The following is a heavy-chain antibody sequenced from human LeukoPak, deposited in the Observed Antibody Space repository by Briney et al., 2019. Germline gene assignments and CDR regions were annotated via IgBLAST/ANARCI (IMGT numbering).Heavy chain of an antibody. CDR3: AKAEKTIFGVVPHHY. J-gene: IGHJ4*02. CDR2: IDPNSGDT. Sequence: GASVKVSCKASGYTFTGYYLHWVRQAPEQGLEWMGWIDPNSGDTNYAQKFQGRVTMTRDTSISTAHMELRRLTSDDTAIHYCAKAEKTIFGVVPHHYWGPGTLVTVSS. V-gene: IGHV1-2*02. CDR1: GYTFTGYY. D-gene: IGHD3-3*01.